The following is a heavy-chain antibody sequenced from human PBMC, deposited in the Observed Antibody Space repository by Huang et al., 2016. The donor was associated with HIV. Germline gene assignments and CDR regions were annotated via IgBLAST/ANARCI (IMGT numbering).Heavy chain of an antibody. J-gene: IGHJ4*02. CDR2: IDYRGRT. CDR3: ARLPGSITMIRGVITDPY. Sequence: QLQLQESGPGLVKPSETLSLTCTVSGGSIRSDNYYWGWIRQPPGKGLEWIGSIDYRGRTYYNPSLKSRVTITVDTSKNQFSLKMRSVTAADTAVYYCARLPGSITMIRGVITDPYWGQGTLVTVSS. V-gene: IGHV4-39*01. D-gene: IGHD3-10*01. CDR1: GGSIRSDNYY.